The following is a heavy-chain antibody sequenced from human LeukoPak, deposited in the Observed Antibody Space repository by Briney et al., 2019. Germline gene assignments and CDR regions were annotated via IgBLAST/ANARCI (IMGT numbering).Heavy chain of an antibody. V-gene: IGHV4-59*08. Sequence: SETLSLTCTVSGGSISSYYWSWIRQPPGKGLEWIGYIYYSGSTKYNPSLKSRVTISVDTSKNQFSLKLSSATAADTAVYYCARHLPKVGLDYWGQGTLVNGSS. D-gene: IGHD1-26*01. CDR3: ARHLPKVGLDY. J-gene: IGHJ4*01. CDR1: GGSISSYY. CDR2: IYYSGST.